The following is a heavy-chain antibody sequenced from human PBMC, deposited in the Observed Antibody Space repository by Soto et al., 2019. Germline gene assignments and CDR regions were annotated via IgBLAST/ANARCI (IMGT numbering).Heavy chain of an antibody. CDR1: GGTFSSYA. CDR2: IIPIFGTA. J-gene: IGHJ6*02. V-gene: IGHV1-69*01. CDR3: AASITMIVVVPTPRYGMDV. Sequence: QVQLVQSGAEVKKPGSSVKVSCKASGGTFSSYAISWVRQAPGQGLEWMGGIIPIFGTANYAQKFQGRVTITADESTSTAYMELSSLRSEDTAVYYCAASITMIVVVPTPRYGMDVWGQGTTVTVSS. D-gene: IGHD3-22*01.